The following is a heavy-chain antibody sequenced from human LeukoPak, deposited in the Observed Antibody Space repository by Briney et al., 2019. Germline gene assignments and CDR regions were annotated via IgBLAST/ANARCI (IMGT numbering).Heavy chain of an antibody. Sequence: ASVKVSCKASGYTFTSYYMHWVRQAPGQRLEWMGWINAGNGNTKYSQEFQGRVTITRDTSASTAYMELSSLRSEDMAVYYCAREAYYGSGSYNYWGQGTLVTVSS. CDR1: GYTFTSYY. CDR2: INAGNGNT. J-gene: IGHJ4*02. D-gene: IGHD3-10*01. CDR3: AREAYYGSGSYNY. V-gene: IGHV1-3*03.